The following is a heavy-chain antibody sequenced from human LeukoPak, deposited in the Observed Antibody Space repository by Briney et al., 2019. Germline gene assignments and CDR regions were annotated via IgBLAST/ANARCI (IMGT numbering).Heavy chain of an antibody. J-gene: IGHJ4*02. Sequence: ASVKVSCKVSGYTFTDYYMHWVQQAPGKGLEWMGLVDPEDGETIYAEKFQGRVTITADTSTDTAYMELSSLRSEDTAVYYCAKPNRMIVVVDGQYYFDYWGQGTLVTVSS. CDR1: GYTFTDYY. CDR2: VDPEDGET. CDR3: AKPNRMIVVVDGQYYFDY. D-gene: IGHD3-22*01. V-gene: IGHV1-69-2*01.